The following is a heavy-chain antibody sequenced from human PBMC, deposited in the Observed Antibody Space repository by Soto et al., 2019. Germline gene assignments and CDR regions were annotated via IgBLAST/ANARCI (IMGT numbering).Heavy chain of an antibody. CDR1: CYTFASYG. J-gene: IGHJ3*02. V-gene: IGHV1-18*04. D-gene: IGHD6-13*01. Sequence: ASVKVSCKASCYTFASYGISWVRQAPGQGLEWMAWISAENGNKNYAQKFQDRVIVTTDTSTSTGYMELRSLRSDDTAVYYCARDKRSSRFYDAFDIWGQGTLVTVSS. CDR3: ARDKRSSRFYDAFDI. CDR2: ISAENGNK.